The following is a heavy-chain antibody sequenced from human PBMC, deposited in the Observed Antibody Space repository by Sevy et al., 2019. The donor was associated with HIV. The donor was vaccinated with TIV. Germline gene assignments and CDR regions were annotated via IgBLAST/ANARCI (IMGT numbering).Heavy chain of an antibody. Sequence: GGSLRLSCTASGFTFSDYWMHWVRQAPGKGLVWVARINLDGSSTSYADSVKGRFTISRDNAKNTVHLQMNSLRAEDTAVYFCVRNANFMRDLWGQGTLVTVSS. CDR2: INLDGSST. J-gene: IGHJ4*02. CDR3: VRNANFMRDL. D-gene: IGHD1-1*01. CDR1: GFTFSDYW. V-gene: IGHV3-74*01.